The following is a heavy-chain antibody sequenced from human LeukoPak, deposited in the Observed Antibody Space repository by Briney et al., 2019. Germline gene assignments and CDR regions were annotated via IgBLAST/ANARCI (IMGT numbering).Heavy chain of an antibody. CDR3: AKEIGQYCSGGSCYLGEGDY. CDR1: GFTFNTYS. CDR2: IGGGASDT. J-gene: IGHJ4*02. D-gene: IGHD2-15*01. Sequence: GGSLRLSCEASGFTFNTYSMNWARQAPGKGLEWVAAIGGGASDTKYADSVKGRFTISRDISKNTLYLQMNSLRAEDTAVYYCAKEIGQYCSGGSCYLGEGDYWGQGTLVTVSS. V-gene: IGHV3-23*01.